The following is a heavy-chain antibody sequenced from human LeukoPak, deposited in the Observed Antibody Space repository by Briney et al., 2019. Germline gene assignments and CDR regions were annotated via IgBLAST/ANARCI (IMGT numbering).Heavy chain of an antibody. J-gene: IGHJ6*02. V-gene: IGHV1-2*04. CDR2: INPNSGGT. D-gene: IGHD3-3*01. Sequence: AASVKVSCKASGYTFTGYYMHWVRQAPGQGLEWMGWINPNSGGTNYAQKFQGWVTMTRDTSISTAYMELSRLRSDDTAVYYCAMGFVLEWPDGMDVWGQGTTVTVSS. CDR1: GYTFTGYY. CDR3: AMGFVLEWPDGMDV.